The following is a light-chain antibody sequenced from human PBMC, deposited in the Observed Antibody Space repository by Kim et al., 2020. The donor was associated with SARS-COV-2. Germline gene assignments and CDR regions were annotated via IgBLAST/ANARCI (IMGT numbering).Light chain of an antibody. J-gene: IGLJ1*01. CDR1: SSDVGGYNY. V-gene: IGLV2-14*03. CDR3: SSYTSSSTLYV. CDR2: DVS. Sequence: SMTISCTGTSSDVGGYNYVSWYQQHPGKAPKLIIYDVSNRPSGVSNRFSGSKSGNTASLTISGLQAEDEADYYCSSYTSSSTLYVFGTGTKVTVL.